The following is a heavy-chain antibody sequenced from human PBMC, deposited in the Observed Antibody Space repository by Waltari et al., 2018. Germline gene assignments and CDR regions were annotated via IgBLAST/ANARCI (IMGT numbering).Heavy chain of an antibody. CDR3: ARGPGLDYYYYYMDV. CDR2: IDYSGST. CDR1: GGSISSGDYY. D-gene: IGHD3-10*01. J-gene: IGHJ6*03. Sequence: QVQLQESGPGLVKPSQTLSLTCTVSGGSISSGDYYWSWIRQPPVKGSVWIGYIDYSGSTYYNPSLNSRVTISVDTSKNQFSLKLSSVTAADTAVYYCARGPGLDYYYYYMDVWGKGTTVTVSS. V-gene: IGHV4-30-4*08.